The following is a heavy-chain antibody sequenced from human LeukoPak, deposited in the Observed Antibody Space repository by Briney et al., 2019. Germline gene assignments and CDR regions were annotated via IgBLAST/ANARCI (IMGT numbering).Heavy chain of an antibody. CDR1: GGSIDSNS. CDR3: ARRSSSWKNWFDP. V-gene: IGHV4-59*01. Sequence: SETLSLTCTVSGGSIDSNSWTWIRQPPGKGLEWIGYIYYSGTTNYNPSLRSRVTMSVDMSKNQFSLKLSSVTAADTAVYYCARRSSSWKNWFDPWGQGTLVTVSS. CDR2: IYYSGTT. D-gene: IGHD6-13*01. J-gene: IGHJ5*02.